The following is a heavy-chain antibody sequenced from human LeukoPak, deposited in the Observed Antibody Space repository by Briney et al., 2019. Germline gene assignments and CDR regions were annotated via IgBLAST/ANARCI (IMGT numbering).Heavy chain of an antibody. CDR2: ISYDGSNK. Sequence: PGRSLRLSCAAFGFTFSSYAMHWVRQAPGKGLEWVAVISYDGSNKYYADSVKGRFTISRDNSKNTLYLQMNSLRAEDTAVYYCARDGPGYDILTGYSGSYYYGMDVWGQGTTVTVSS. CDR3: ARDGPGYDILTGYSGSYYYGMDV. J-gene: IGHJ6*02. V-gene: IGHV3-30-3*01. CDR1: GFTFSSYA. D-gene: IGHD3-9*01.